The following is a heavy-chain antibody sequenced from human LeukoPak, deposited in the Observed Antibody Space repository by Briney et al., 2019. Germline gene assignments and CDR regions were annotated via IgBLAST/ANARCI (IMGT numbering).Heavy chain of an antibody. V-gene: IGHV3-15*01. CDR2: IKSKTDGGTT. Sequence: GGSLRLSCAASGFTFSNAWMSWVRQAPGKGLEWVGRIKSKTDGGTTDYAAPVKGRFIISRDDSKNTLYLQMNSLKTEDTAVYYCTTGPMVRGVTDHWGQGTLVTVSS. CDR1: GFTFSNAW. J-gene: IGHJ4*02. CDR3: TTGPMVRGVTDH. D-gene: IGHD3-10*01.